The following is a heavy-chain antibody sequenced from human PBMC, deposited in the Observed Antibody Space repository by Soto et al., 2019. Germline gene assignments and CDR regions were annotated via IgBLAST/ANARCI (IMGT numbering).Heavy chain of an antibody. V-gene: IGHV3-23*01. CDR3: AKHASANYDYVWGTYRLTDY. CDR2: ISGSGGST. D-gene: IGHD3-16*02. Sequence: EVQLLESGGGLVQPGESLRLSCAASGFTFSSYTMGWVRQAPGKGLEWVSAISGSGGSTYYTDSVKGRFTVSRDNSKSALYLQVNSLRGEDTAIYYCAKHASANYDYVWGTYRLTDYWGQGTLVTVSS. CDR1: GFTFSSYT. J-gene: IGHJ4*02.